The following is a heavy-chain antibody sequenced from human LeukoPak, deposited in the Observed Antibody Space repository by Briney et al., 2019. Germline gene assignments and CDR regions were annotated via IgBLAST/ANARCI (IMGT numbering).Heavy chain of an antibody. CDR1: GGSISSSSYY. V-gene: IGHV4-39*07. D-gene: IGHD4/OR15-4a*01. Sequence: PSETLSLTCTVSGGSISSSSYYWGWIRQPPGKGLEWIGSIYYSGSTYYNPSLKSRVTISVDTSKNQFSLKLSSVTAADTAVYYCARDLRDFGFDYWGQGTLVTVSS. CDR2: IYYSGST. CDR3: ARDLRDFGFDY. J-gene: IGHJ4*02.